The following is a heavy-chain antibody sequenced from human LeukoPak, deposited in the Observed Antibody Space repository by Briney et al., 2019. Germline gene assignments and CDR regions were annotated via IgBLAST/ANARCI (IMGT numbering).Heavy chain of an antibody. CDR1: GYTFTGYY. D-gene: IGHD3-3*01. CDR2: INPNSGGT. J-gene: IGHJ6*02. Sequence: GASVKVSCKASGYTFTGYYMHWVRQAPGQGLEWMGWINPNSGGTNYAQKFQGRVTMTRDTSISTAYMELSRLRSDDTAVYYCARDQPNYDFWSGPATDASNQNYYYGMDVWGQGTTVTVSS. V-gene: IGHV1-2*02. CDR3: ARDQPNYDFWSGPATDASNQNYYYGMDV.